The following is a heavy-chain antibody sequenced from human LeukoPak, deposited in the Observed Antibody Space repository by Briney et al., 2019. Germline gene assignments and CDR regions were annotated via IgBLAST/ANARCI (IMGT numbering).Heavy chain of an antibody. D-gene: IGHD1-26*01. CDR2: IYHSGST. J-gene: IGHJ4*02. V-gene: IGHV4-30-2*01. Sequence: PSETLSLTCAVSGGSISSGGYSGRWIRQPPGKGLEWIGYIYHSGSTYHNPSLKSRVTISVDRSKNQSSLKLSSVTAADTAVYYCARVGSYYHFDYWGQGTLVTVSS. CDR1: GGSISSGGYS. CDR3: ARVGSYYHFDY.